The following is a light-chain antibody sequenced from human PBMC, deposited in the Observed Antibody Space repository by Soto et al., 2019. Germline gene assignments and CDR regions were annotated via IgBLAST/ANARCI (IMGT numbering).Light chain of an antibody. J-gene: IGKJ1*01. V-gene: IGKV3-20*01. CDR3: QQYGSPPWT. CDR1: QSVSSRY. CDR2: GAS. Sequence: EIVLTQSPGTLSLSPGERATLSCRASQSVSSRYLGWYQQRFGQAPRLLIYGASSRATGIPDRFSGSGSGTDFTLTISSXEPEDFAVYYCQQYGSPPWTFGQGTKVDIK.